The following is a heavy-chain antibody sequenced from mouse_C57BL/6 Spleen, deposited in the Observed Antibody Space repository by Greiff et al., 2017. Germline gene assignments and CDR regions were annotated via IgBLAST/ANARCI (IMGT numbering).Heavy chain of an antibody. CDR3: AREEGYYAMDY. J-gene: IGHJ4*01. CDR1: GYTFSGYY. Sequence: EVKLMESEGGLVQPGSSMKLSCTASGYTFSGYYMAWVRQVPEKGLEWVANINPDGSSTNYMDSLKSRFIISRDNATNMLYLQLSSLKSEDTATYYSAREEGYYAMDYWGQGTSVTVAS. CDR2: INPDGSST. V-gene: IGHV5-16*01.